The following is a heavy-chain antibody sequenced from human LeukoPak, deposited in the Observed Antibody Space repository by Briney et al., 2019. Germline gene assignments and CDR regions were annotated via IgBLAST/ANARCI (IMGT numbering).Heavy chain of an antibody. CDR3: ARARMMPLDFDWLLD. V-gene: IGHV3-21*01. Sequence: GSLEPLCCTLGFPFRSYSMNWGRQAPGEGVGVVLSLSSSSSYIYYADSVKGRFTISRDNAKNSLYLQMNSLRAEDTAVYYCARARMMPLDFDWLLDWGQGTLVTVSS. CDR1: FPFRSYS. CDR2: LSSSSSYI. D-gene: IGHD3-9*01. J-gene: IGHJ4*02.